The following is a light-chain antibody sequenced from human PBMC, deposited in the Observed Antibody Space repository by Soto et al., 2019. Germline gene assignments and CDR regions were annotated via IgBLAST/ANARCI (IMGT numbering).Light chain of an antibody. CDR3: SSHTSSSTPRDVV. Sequence: QSALTQPASVSGSPGQSITISCTGTSSDVGGYNYVSWYQQHPGKAPKLMIYDVSNRPSGVSNRFSGSKSGNTASLTISGPQAEDEADYYCSSHTSSSTPRDVVFGGGTKLTVL. CDR1: SSDVGGYNY. CDR2: DVS. V-gene: IGLV2-14*01. J-gene: IGLJ2*01.